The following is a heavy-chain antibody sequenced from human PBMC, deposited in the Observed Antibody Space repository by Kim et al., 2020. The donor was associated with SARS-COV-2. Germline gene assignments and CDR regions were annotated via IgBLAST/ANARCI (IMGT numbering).Heavy chain of an antibody. D-gene: IGHD3-16*02. V-gene: IGHV4-59*01. CDR2: IYYSGST. J-gene: IGHJ5*02. Sequence: SETLSLTCTVSGGSISSYYWSWIRQPPGKGLEWIGYIYYSGSTNHNPSLKSRVTISVDTSKNQFSLKLSSVTTADTAVYYCARDSSSYVWGSYRLPGNWFDPWGQGTLVTVSS. CDR1: GGSISSYY. CDR3: ARDSSSYVWGSYRLPGNWFDP.